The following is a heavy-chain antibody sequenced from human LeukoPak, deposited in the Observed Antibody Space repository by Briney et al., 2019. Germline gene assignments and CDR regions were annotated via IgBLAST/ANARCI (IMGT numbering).Heavy chain of an antibody. CDR1: GFTFDDDT. D-gene: IGHD3-3*01. V-gene: IGHV3-43*01. CDR3: ASEVGYRSLGY. Sequence: GGSLRLSCAASGFTFDDDTMHWVRQTPGRGLEWVSFITWKSHRTHYADSVKGRFTVSRDNSKASLYLQMNSLRTEDTGPYHCASEVGYRSLGYLGQGTLVTVSS. J-gene: IGHJ4*02. CDR2: ITWKSHRT.